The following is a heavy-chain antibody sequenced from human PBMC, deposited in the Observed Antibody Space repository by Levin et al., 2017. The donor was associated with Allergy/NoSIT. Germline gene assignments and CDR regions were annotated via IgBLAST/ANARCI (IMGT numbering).Heavy chain of an antibody. Sequence: GGSLRLSCAASGFTFSSYSMNWVRQAPGKGLEWVSYLSSSSSTLYYADSVKGRFTISRDNAKNSLYLQMNSLRVEDTAVYYCASALPQRAFDIWGRGTMVTVSS. CDR1: GFTFSSYS. CDR3: ASALPQRAFDI. CDR2: LSSSSSTL. V-gene: IGHV3-48*04. J-gene: IGHJ3*02.